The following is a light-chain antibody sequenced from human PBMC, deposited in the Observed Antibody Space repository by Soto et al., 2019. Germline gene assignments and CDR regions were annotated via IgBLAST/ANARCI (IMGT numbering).Light chain of an antibody. J-gene: IGKJ1*01. Sequence: DIQMTQSPSTLSASVGDGVTITCRASQRISSWLAWYQQKPGTAPKLLIYEASNLESGVPSRFSGSGSGTEFTLTISSLQPDDFATYYCQQYYSDWTFGQGTKVDIK. CDR1: QRISSW. V-gene: IGKV1-5*01. CDR2: EAS. CDR3: QQYYSDWT.